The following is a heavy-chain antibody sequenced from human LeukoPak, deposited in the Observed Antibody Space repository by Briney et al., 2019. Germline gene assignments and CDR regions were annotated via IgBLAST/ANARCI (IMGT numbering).Heavy chain of an antibody. D-gene: IGHD3-3*01. CDR1: GITFSSFG. Sequence: GGSLRLSCAASGITFSSFGMHWVRQAPGKGLEWVAVISYDGRKEYYADSVKGRFPISRDNSKNTVFLQMKILRLADTAVYYCARGRAYFYFCSGPAYWGQGTLVTVSS. CDR2: ISYDGRKE. V-gene: IGHV3-30*03. CDR3: ARGRAYFYFCSGPAY. J-gene: IGHJ4*02.